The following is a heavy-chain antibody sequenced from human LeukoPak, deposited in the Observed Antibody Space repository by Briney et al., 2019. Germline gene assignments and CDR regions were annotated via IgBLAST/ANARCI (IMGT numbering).Heavy chain of an antibody. V-gene: IGHV1-69*06. CDR1: GGTFSSYA. Sequence: GASVKVSCTASGGTFSSYAISWVRQAPGQGLEWMGGIIPIFGTANYAQKFQGRVTITADKSTSTAYMELSSLRSEDTAVYYCARGGGDDILTGYNRHYYYGMDVWGKGTTVTVSS. CDR2: IIPIFGTA. J-gene: IGHJ6*04. CDR3: ARGGGDDILTGYNRHYYYGMDV. D-gene: IGHD3-9*01.